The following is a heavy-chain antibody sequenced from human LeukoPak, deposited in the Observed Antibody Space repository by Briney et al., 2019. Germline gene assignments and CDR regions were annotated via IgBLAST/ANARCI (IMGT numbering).Heavy chain of an antibody. CDR2: IYYSGST. CDR1: GGSVSSGSYY. D-gene: IGHD2-2*01. CDR3: ARAHQYQSHEFDY. Sequence: TSETLSLTCTVSGGSVSSGSYYWSWIRQPPGKGLEWIGYIYYSGSTNYNPSLKSRVTISVDTSKNQFSLKLSSVTAADTAVYYCARAHQYQSHEFDYWGQGTLVTVSS. J-gene: IGHJ4*02. V-gene: IGHV4-61*01.